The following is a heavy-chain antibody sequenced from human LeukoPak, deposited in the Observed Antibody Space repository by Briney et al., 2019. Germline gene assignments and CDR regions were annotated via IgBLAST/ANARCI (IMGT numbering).Heavy chain of an antibody. J-gene: IGHJ5*02. CDR3: ARHRGYCSSTSCSYNWFDP. CDR1: GGSISSYY. Sequence: PSETLSLTCTVSGGSISSYYWTWIRQPPGKGLEWIGYVYYSGSTKYNPSLKSRVTMSVDTSKNRFSLKLSSVTAADTAVYYCARHRGYCSSTSCSYNWFDPWGQGTLVTVSS. CDR2: VYYSGST. D-gene: IGHD2-2*03. V-gene: IGHV4-59*08.